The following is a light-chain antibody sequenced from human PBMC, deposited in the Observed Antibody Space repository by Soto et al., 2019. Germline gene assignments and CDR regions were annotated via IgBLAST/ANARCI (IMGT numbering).Light chain of an antibody. Sequence: DIQMTQSPSTLSVSVGDRVTLTFRASQTISSWLAWYQQKPGKAPKLLIYDASSLESGVPSRFSGSGSGTEFTLTISSLQPDDFATYYCQQYNSYSTFGQGTKVDI. CDR1: QTISSW. CDR2: DAS. V-gene: IGKV1-5*01. J-gene: IGKJ1*01. CDR3: QQYNSYST.